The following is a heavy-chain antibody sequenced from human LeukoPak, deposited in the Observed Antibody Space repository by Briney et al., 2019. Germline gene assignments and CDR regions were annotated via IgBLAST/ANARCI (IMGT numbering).Heavy chain of an antibody. V-gene: IGHV4-59*01. CDR1: GGSISSYY. CDR2: IYYSGST. Sequence: SETLSLTCTVSGGSISSYYWSWIRQPPGKGLEWIGYIYYSGSTNYNPSLKSRVTISVDTSKNQFSLKLSPVTAADTAVYYCARAPGSVMNYYYYMDVWGKGTTVTVSS. CDR3: ARAPGSVMNYYYYMDV. D-gene: IGHD2-21*01. J-gene: IGHJ6*03.